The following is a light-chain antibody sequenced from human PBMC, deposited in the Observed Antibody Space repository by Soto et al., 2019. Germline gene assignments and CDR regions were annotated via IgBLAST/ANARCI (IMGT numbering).Light chain of an antibody. J-gene: IGKJ1*01. V-gene: IGKV3-15*01. CDR1: QSVSSN. Sequence: ERGMTQSPDTLSVSPGERATLSCRASQSVSSNLAWYQQKPGQAPRLLIYGASTRATGIPARFSGSGSGTDFTLTISSLQPDDFATYYCQQYNSYSFGQGTKVDI. CDR3: QQYNSYS. CDR2: GAS.